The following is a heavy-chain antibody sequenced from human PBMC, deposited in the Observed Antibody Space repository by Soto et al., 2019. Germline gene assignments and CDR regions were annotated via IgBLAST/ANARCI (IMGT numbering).Heavy chain of an antibody. CDR2: MNPNSGNT. CDR1: GYTFTSYD. Sequence: QVQLVQSGAEVKKPGASVKVSCKASGYTFTSYDINWVRQATGQGLEWMGWMNPNSGNTGYAQKFQGRVTMTRNNSISTAYMELSSLRSEDTAVYYCARERGSGSYYTPWFDPWGQGTLVTVSS. D-gene: IGHD3-10*01. CDR3: ARERGSGSYYTPWFDP. V-gene: IGHV1-8*01. J-gene: IGHJ5*02.